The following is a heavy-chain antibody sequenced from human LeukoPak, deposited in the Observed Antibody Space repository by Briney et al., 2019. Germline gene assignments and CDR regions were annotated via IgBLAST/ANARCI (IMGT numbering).Heavy chain of an antibody. CDR3: ARAISHTLDV. J-gene: IGHJ6*02. V-gene: IGHV3-74*01. CDR1: GFTFGSYW. D-gene: IGHD2-21*01. Sequence: GGSLRLSCAASGFTFGSYWMHWVRQAPRKGLVWVSRINSDGSSTSYADSVKGRFTISRDNAKNTLYLQMNSLRAEDTAVYYCARAISHTLDVWGQGTTVTVSS. CDR2: INSDGSST.